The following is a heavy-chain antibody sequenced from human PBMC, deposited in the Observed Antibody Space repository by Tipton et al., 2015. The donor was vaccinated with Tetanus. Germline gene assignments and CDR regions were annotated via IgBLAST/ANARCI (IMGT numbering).Heavy chain of an antibody. J-gene: IGHJ6*02. CDR2: ISYSGST. CDR3: ARIKRGVATRTYYYYGMDV. CDR1: GGSVRSGSYY. Sequence: TLSLTCTVSGGSVRSGSYYWNWIRQPPGKGLEWIGHISYSGSTNSNYSLKSRITISQDTSKNQFSLKLTSVTAADTAVYYCARIKRGVATRTYYYYGMDVWGQGTTVTVSS. V-gene: IGHV4-61*01. D-gene: IGHD3-10*01.